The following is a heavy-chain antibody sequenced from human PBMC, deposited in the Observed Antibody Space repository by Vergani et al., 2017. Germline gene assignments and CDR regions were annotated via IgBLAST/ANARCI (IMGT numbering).Heavy chain of an antibody. D-gene: IGHD6-13*01. CDR1: GYTFTSYD. Sequence: QVQLAQSGAEVKKPGASVKVSCKAAGYTFTSYDINCVRQATGQGLEWMGWMNPNSGNTGYAQKFQGRVTMTRKTSISTAYMELSSLRSDDTAVYYCVTGRGIYWGQGTLVTVSS. V-gene: IGHV1-8*01. J-gene: IGHJ4*02. CDR3: VTGRGIY. CDR2: MNPNSGNT.